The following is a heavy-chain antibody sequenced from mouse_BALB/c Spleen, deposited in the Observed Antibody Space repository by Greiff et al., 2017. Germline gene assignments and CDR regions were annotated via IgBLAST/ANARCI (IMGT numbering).Heavy chain of an antibody. D-gene: IGHD1-2*01. V-gene: IGHV5-6-5*01. CDR1: GFTFSSYA. CDR3: ARGDYYGLFDY. CDR2: ISSGGST. Sequence: EVQRVESGGGLVKPGGSLKLSCAASGFTFSSYAMSWVRQTPEKRLEWVASISSGGSTYYPDSVKGRFTISRDNARNILYLQMSSLRSEDTAMYYCARGDYYGLFDYWGQGTTLTVSS. J-gene: IGHJ2*01.